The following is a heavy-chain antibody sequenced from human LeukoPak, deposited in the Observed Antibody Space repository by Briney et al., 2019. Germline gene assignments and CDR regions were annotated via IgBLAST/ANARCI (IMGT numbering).Heavy chain of an antibody. V-gene: IGHV4-39*01. CDR3: AGQEIGLRSFDP. CDR1: GGSISSALYH. CDR2: VYYTGST. J-gene: IGHJ5*02. D-gene: IGHD3/OR15-3a*01. Sequence: SETLSLTCTVSGGSISSALYHWGWIRQPPGKNLEWLGSVYYTGSTHNNPSLKSRVTISVDTSKNQFSLNLSSVTAADTAVYYCAGQEIGLRSFDPWGQGTLVTVSS.